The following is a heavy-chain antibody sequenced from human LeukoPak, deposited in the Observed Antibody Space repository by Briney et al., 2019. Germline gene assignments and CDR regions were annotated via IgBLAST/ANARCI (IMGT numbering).Heavy chain of an antibody. Sequence: GASVKVSCKASEYTFTGYYIHWVRQAPGQGLEWMGWINSNSGGPKYAQKFQGRVTMTRDTSISTVYMELNTLISDDTAVYYCARYLSGYDYFDYWGQGTLVTVSS. CDR3: ARYLSGYDYFDY. J-gene: IGHJ4*02. D-gene: IGHD5-12*01. V-gene: IGHV1-2*02. CDR2: INSNSGGP. CDR1: EYTFTGYY.